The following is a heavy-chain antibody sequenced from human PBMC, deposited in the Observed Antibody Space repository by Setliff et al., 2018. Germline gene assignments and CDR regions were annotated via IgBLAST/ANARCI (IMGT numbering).Heavy chain of an antibody. CDR1: GGSLSSYNY. V-gene: IGHV4-61*09. CDR2: IYTDGST. J-gene: IGHJ6*03. CDR3: ARVSGFSYMDV. D-gene: IGHD3-3*01. Sequence: SLTCTVSGGSLSSYNYWSWIRQPAGKGLEWIGQIYTDGSTNYNPSLKSRVTISVDKSKNQFSLKLSSVTAADTAVYYCARVSGFSYMDVWGKGTTVTVSS.